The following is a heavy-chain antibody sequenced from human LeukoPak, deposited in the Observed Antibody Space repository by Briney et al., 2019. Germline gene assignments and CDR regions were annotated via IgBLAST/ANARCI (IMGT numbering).Heavy chain of an antibody. CDR3: ARDRSSGLFDY. V-gene: IGHV4-38-2*02. CDR1: GYSISSGYY. D-gene: IGHD6-19*01. Sequence: SETLSLTCTVSGYSISSGYYWGWIRQPPGKGLEWIGSIYHSGSTYYNPSLKSRVTISVDTSKNQFSLKLSSVTAADTAVYYCARDRSSGLFDYWGQGTLVTVSS. CDR2: IYHSGST. J-gene: IGHJ4*02.